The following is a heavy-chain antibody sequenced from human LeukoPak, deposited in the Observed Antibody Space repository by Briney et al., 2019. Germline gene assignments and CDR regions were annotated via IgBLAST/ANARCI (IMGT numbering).Heavy chain of an antibody. CDR3: ARVRSGSSHDY. CDR1: GFNFSGHS. Sequence: LAGGSLRLSCAASGFNFSGHSMNWVRQAPAKVLEWVSYINSGSSTLSYAASVKGRLTISRDNAKNSLYLQMNSLRDEDTAVYYCARVRSGSSHDYWGQGTLVTVSS. CDR2: INSGSSTL. J-gene: IGHJ4*02. D-gene: IGHD1-26*01. V-gene: IGHV3-48*02.